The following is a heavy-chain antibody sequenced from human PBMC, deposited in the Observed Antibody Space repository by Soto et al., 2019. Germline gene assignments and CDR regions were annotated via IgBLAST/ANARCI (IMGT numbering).Heavy chain of an antibody. Sequence: EVQLVETGGGLIQPGGSLRLSCAASGFTVSGNYMSWVRQAPGKGLEWVSVIYNGGGTSYADSVKGRFTISRDNSKNTLYLQMNSLSAQDTAVYFCASTRGSSYDYWCQGNLVSVSS. V-gene: IGHV3-53*02. J-gene: IGHJ4*02. CDR2: IYNGGGT. CDR3: ASTRGSSYDY. D-gene: IGHD6-6*01. CDR1: GFTVSGNY.